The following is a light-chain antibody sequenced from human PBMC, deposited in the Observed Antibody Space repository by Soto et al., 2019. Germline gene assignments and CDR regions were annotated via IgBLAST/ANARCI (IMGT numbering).Light chain of an antibody. CDR3: QHCKSYSEA. V-gene: IGKV1-5*03. Sequence: DIQMTQSPSTLSGFVGDRVTITCRASQTISSWLAWYQQKPGKAPKLLIYKASTLKSGVPSRFSGSGSGTEFTLTISSLQPDDFASYYCQHCKSYSEAFGQGTKVQRK. CDR1: QTISSW. J-gene: IGKJ1*01. CDR2: KAS.